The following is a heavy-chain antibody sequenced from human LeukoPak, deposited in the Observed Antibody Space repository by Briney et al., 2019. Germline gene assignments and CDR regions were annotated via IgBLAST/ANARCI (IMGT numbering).Heavy chain of an antibody. V-gene: IGHV4-39*07. CDR3: AHLRGYSYGAGGVY. D-gene: IGHD5-18*01. Sequence: SETLSLTCTVSGGSISSSSYYWGWIRQPPGKGLEWIGSIYYSGSTYYNPSPKSRVTISVDTSKNQFSLKLSSVTAADTAVYYCAHLRGYSYGAGGVYWGQGTLVTVSS. J-gene: IGHJ4*02. CDR1: GGSISSSSYY. CDR2: IYYSGST.